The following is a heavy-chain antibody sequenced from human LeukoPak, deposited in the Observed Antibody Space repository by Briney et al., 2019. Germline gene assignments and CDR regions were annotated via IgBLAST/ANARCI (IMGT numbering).Heavy chain of an antibody. CDR2: IYPTDSIT. Sequence: GESLKISCKTSGYDFSSKWIGWVRQMPGKGLEWMGTIYPTDSITKYSPSFQGHVTMSVDTSVNTAYLQWTSLKASDTAIYYCARLAPDYADYWFDPWGQGTLVTVSS. CDR3: ARLAPDYADYWFDP. J-gene: IGHJ5*02. D-gene: IGHD4-17*01. CDR1: GYDFSSKW. V-gene: IGHV5-51*01.